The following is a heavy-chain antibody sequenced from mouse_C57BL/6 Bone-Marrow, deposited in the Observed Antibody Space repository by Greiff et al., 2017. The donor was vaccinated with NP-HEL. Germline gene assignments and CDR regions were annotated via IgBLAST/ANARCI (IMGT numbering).Heavy chain of an antibody. CDR2: IDPSDSYT. CDR3: AREDYGRYFDV. V-gene: IGHV1-69*01. J-gene: IGHJ1*03. Sequence: QVQLQQPGAELVMPGASVKLSCKASGYTFTSYWMHWVQQRPGQGLEWIGEIDPSDSYTNYNQKFKGKSTLTVDKSSSTASMQLSSLTSAVSAVYYCAREDYGRYFDVWGTGTTVTVSS. D-gene: IGHD1-1*01. CDR1: GYTFTSYW.